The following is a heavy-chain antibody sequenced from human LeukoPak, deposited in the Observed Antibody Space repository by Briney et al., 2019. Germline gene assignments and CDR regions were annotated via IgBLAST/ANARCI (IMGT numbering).Heavy chain of an antibody. D-gene: IGHD6-19*01. J-gene: IGHJ4*02. Sequence: AXMKVSCKVSGYTLTELSMHWVRQAPGKGLEWMGGFDPEDGETIYAQKFQGRVTMTEDTSTDTAYMELSSLRSEDTAVYYCATRMGYNSGWADYWGQGTLVTVSS. V-gene: IGHV1-24*01. CDR3: ATRMGYNSGWADY. CDR1: GYTLTELS. CDR2: FDPEDGET.